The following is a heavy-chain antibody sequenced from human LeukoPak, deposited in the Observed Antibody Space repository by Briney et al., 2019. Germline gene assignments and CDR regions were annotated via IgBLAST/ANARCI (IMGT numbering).Heavy chain of an antibody. CDR1: GGSFSGYY. V-gene: IGHV4-34*01. CDR3: ARGRILRFLEWSHSYYYYGMDV. J-gene: IGHJ6*02. CDR2: INHSGST. Sequence: PSETLSLTCAVYGGSFSGYYWSWIRQPPGKGLEWIGEINHSGSTNYSPSLKSRVTISVDTSKNQFSLKLSSVTAADTAVYYCARGRILRFLEWSHSYYYYGMDVWGQGTTVTVSS. D-gene: IGHD3-3*01.